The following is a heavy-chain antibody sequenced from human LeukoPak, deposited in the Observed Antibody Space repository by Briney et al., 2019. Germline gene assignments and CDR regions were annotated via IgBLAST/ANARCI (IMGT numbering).Heavy chain of an antibody. D-gene: IGHD4-23*01. V-gene: IGHV3-53*01. Sequence: GGSLRLSCAASGFTVSSNYMSWVRQAPGKGLDWVSVIYSGGSTYYADSVKGRFTISRDNSKNTLYLQINSLRAEDTAVYYCARDQPDYGGTGIDYWGQGTLVTVSS. J-gene: IGHJ4*02. CDR1: GFTVSSNY. CDR2: IYSGGST. CDR3: ARDQPDYGGTGIDY.